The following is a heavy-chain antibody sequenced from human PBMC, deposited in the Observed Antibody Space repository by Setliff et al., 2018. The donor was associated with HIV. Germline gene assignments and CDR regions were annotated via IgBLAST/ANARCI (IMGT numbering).Heavy chain of an antibody. CDR1: GGTFSSYA. D-gene: IGHD3-10*01. J-gene: IGHJ4*02. Sequence: GASVKVSCKASGGTFSSYAISWVRQAPGRGLEWMGGIIPIFGTANYAQKFQGRVTITADESTSTAYMELSSLRSEDTAVYYCARARRSSMVRGTYFDYWGQGTLVTVSS. V-gene: IGHV1-69*13. CDR2: IIPIFGTA. CDR3: ARARRSSMVRGTYFDY.